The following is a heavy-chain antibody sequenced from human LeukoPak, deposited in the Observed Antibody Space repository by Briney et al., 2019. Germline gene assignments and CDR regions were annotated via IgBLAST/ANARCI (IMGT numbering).Heavy chain of an antibody. D-gene: IGHD1-1*01. CDR3: ARRYPQEGFDP. Sequence: SETLSLTCTVSGGSISSYYWSWIRQPPGKGLEWIGYIYYSGSTNYNPSLKSRVTISVDTSKNQFSLKLSSVTAADTAVYYCARRYPQEGFDPWGQGTLVTVSS. CDR2: IYYSGST. J-gene: IGHJ5*02. CDR1: GGSISSYY. V-gene: IGHV4-59*08.